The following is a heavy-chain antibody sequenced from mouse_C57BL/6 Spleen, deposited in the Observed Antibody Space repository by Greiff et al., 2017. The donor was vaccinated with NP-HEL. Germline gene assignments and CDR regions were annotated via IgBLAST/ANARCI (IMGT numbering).Heavy chain of an antibody. CDR1: GFTFSDYY. Sequence: EVKVVESEGGLVQPGSSMKLSCTASGFTFSDYYMAWVRQVPEKGLEWVANINYDGSSTYYLDSLKSRFIISRDNAKNILYLQMSSLKSEDTATYYCARDGSNYFDYWGQGTTLTVSS. CDR2: INYDGSST. D-gene: IGHD4-1*01. V-gene: IGHV5-16*01. J-gene: IGHJ2*01. CDR3: ARDGSNYFDY.